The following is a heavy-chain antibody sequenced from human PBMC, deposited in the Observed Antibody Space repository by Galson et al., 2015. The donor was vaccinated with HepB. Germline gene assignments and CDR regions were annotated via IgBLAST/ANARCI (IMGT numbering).Heavy chain of an antibody. Sequence: SLRLSCAASGFTFDDYAMHWVRQAPGKGLEWVSGISWNSGSIGYADSVKGRFTISRDNAKNSLYLQMNSLRAEDTALYYCAKGARADWELLPLGAFDIWGQGTMVTVSS. J-gene: IGHJ3*02. D-gene: IGHD1-26*01. CDR1: GFTFDDYA. CDR2: ISWNSGSI. V-gene: IGHV3-9*01. CDR3: AKGARADWELLPLGAFDI.